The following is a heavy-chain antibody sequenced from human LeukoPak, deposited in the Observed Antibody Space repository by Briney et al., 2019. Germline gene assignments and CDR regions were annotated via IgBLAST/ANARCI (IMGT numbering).Heavy chain of an antibody. CDR3: ARGIAASGGKFDP. CDR2: INPNSGGT. D-gene: IGHD6-25*01. Sequence: ASVKVSCKASGYTFTGYYMHWVRQAPGQGLEWMGWINPNSGGTNYAQKFQGRVTITADESTSTAYMELSSLRSEDTAVYYCARGIAASGGKFDPWGQGTLVTVSS. CDR1: GYTFTGYY. V-gene: IGHV1-2*02. J-gene: IGHJ5*02.